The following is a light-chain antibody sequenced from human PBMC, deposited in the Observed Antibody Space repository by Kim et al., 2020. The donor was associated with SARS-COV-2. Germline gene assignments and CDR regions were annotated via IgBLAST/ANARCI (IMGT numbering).Light chain of an antibody. J-gene: IGKJ4*01. V-gene: IGKV3-20*01. CDR1: QTITTY. Sequence: EIVLTQSPGTLSLSPGERVTLSCRASQTITTYLAWYQQKPGQAPRLLIYNLFTRATGIPDRFSGSGSGTDFTLTISRLEPEDSAVYYCQQHDDSPLTFGGGTKVEIK. CDR2: NLF. CDR3: QQHDDSPLT.